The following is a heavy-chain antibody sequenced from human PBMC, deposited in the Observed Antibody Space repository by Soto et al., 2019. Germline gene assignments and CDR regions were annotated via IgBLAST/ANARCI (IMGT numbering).Heavy chain of an antibody. V-gene: IGHV3-21*01. J-gene: IGHJ6*03. CDR3: ARLLNNYYYYYMDV. CDR2: ISSSSSYI. CDR1: GFTFSSYS. Sequence: EVQLVESGGGLVKPGGSLRLSCAASGFTFSSYSMNWVRQAPGKGLEGVSSISSSSSYIYYADSVKGRFTISRDNAKNSLYLQMNSLRAEDTAVYYCARLLNNYYYYYMDVWGKGTTVTVSS. D-gene: IGHD2-8*02.